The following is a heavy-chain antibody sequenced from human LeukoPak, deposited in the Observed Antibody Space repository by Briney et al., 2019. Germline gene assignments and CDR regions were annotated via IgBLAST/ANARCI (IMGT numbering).Heavy chain of an antibody. CDR3: ARFSVGGTYYTNY. Sequence: GESLKISCKGSGYSFTKFWIGWVPQMPGKGLELMGIIYPGDSDTKYSPPFEGQVTISADKSISTAYLQWSSLKASDTAMYYCARFSVGGTYYTNYWGQGTLVSVSS. V-gene: IGHV5-51*01. CDR1: GYSFTKFW. CDR2: IYPGDSDT. D-gene: IGHD1-26*01. J-gene: IGHJ4*02.